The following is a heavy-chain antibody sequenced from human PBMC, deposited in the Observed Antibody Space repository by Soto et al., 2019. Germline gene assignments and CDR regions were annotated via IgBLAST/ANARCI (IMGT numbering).Heavy chain of an antibody. D-gene: IGHD2-15*01. CDR1: GFTFSSYA. CDR3: ARAGCDGGSCYTLVGLRYGMDV. V-gene: IGHV3-30-3*01. CDR2: ISYDGNNK. Sequence: QVQLVESGGDVVQPGRSLSLSCAASGFTFSSYAMYWVRQAPGKGLEWVAVISYDGNNKYYADSVKGRFTISRDNSKNTLYLQMNSLRAEDTAVYYCARAGCDGGSCYTLVGLRYGMDVWGQGTTVTVSS. J-gene: IGHJ6*02.